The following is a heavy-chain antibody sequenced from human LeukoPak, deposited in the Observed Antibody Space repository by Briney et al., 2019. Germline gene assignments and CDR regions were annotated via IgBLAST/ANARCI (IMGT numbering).Heavy chain of an antibody. V-gene: IGHV3-30*18. CDR1: GFTFSSYG. Sequence: PGGSLRLSCAASGFTFSSYGMHWVRQAPGKGLEWVAVLSYDGSDKYYADSVKGRFTISRDNSKNTLYLQMNSLRAEDTAVYYCVKENPPDWRSTSCYKGFYHHHKDGWGKGTTVTVSS. CDR2: LSYDGSDK. D-gene: IGHD2-2*02. J-gene: IGHJ6*03. CDR3: VKENPPDWRSTSCYKGFYHHHKDG.